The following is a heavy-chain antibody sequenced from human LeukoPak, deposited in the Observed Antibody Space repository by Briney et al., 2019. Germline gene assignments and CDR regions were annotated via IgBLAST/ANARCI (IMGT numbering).Heavy chain of an antibody. CDR3: AIMHGYYDGSGFWVQ. Sequence: GGSLRLSCAASGFTFSSYAMSWVRQAPGKGLEWVSFISPSGDRTSNADSVEGRFTISRDNTRNTLYLQMNGLRDEDTGVYYCAIMHGYYDGSGFWVQWGQGTLVTVSS. D-gene: IGHD3-22*01. V-gene: IGHV3-23*01. CDR1: GFTFSSYA. J-gene: IGHJ4*02. CDR2: ISPSGDRT.